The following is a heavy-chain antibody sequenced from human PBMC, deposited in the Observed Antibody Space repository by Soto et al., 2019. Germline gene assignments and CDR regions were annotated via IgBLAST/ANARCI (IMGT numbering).Heavy chain of an antibody. J-gene: IGHJ4*02. V-gene: IGHV1-69*12. CDR2: IIPIFGTA. Sequence: QVQLVQSGAEVKKPGSSVKVSCKASGGTFSSYAISWVRQAPGQGLEWMGGIIPIFGTANYAQKFQGRVTITADESTSKAYMELSSLRSEDTAVYYCARDSQFGGGYNRGIFDCWGQGTLVNVSS. CDR1: GGTFSSYA. CDR3: ARDSQFGGGYNRGIFDC. D-gene: IGHD5-12*01.